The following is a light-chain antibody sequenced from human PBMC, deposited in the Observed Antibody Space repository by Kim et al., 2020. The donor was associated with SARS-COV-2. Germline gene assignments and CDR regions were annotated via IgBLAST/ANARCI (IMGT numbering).Light chain of an antibody. V-gene: IGLV2-14*03. J-gene: IGLJ2*01. CDR1: SSDVGGYNY. Sequence: QSITISCTGTSSDVGGYNYVSWYQQHPGKAPKLIIYDVSNRPSGVSNRFSGSKSGNTASLTISGLQAEDEADYYCSSYTSSSTVVFGGGTKVTVL. CDR3: SSYTSSSTVV. CDR2: DVS.